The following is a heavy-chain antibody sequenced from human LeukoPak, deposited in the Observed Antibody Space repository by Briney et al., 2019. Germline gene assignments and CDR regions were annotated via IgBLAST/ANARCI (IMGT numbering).Heavy chain of an antibody. D-gene: IGHD3-22*01. CDR2: IYNSGGT. CDR1: GGSISSSNW. V-gene: IGHV4-4*02. CDR3: ARALTYYYDDRNFDY. Sequence: SGTLSLTCAVSGGSISSSNWWSWVRQPPGKGLGWCGEIYNSGGTNYNPSLKSRVTISVDKSKNQFSLKLSSVTPADTAVYYCARALTYYYDDRNFDYWGQGTLVTVSS. J-gene: IGHJ4*02.